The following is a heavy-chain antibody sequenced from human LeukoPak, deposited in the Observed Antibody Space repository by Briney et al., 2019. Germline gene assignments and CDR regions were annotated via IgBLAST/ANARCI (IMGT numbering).Heavy chain of an antibody. V-gene: IGHV3-23*01. CDR3: AKGATTVTPPQH. D-gene: IGHD4-17*01. CDR2: ISGSGGST. Sequence: PGGSLRLSCAASGFSFSSYAMSWVRQAPRRGLEWVSAISGSGGSTYYADSAKGRFTISRDNSKNTLYLQMHSLRAEDTAVYYWAKGATTVTPPQHWGQGTLVTVSS. J-gene: IGHJ1*01. CDR1: GFSFSSYA.